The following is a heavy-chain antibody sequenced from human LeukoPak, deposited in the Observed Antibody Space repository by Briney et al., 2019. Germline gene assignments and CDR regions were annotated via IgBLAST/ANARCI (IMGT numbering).Heavy chain of an antibody. CDR3: ARESDYDILTGLALGAAFDI. V-gene: IGHV4-61*02. CDR1: GGSISSSSYY. CDR2: IYTSGST. J-gene: IGHJ3*02. Sequence: TASETLSLTCTVSGGSISSSSYYWGWIRQPAGKGLEWIGRIYTSGSTNYNPSLRSRVTISVDTSKNQFSLKLSSVTAADTAVYYCARESDYDILTGLALGAAFDIWGQGTMVTVSS. D-gene: IGHD3-9*01.